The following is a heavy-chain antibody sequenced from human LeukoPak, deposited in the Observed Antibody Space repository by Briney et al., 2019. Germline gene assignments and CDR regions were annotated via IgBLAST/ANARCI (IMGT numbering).Heavy chain of an antibody. Sequence: SETLSLTCTVSGYSISSGYYWGWIRQPPGKGLEWIGEINHSGSANYNPSLKSRVTISVDTSKNQFSLKLRSVTAADTAVYYCARPPYSSSSHYYYYYMDVWGKGTTVTVSS. CDR2: INHSGSA. CDR1: GYSISSGYY. D-gene: IGHD6-6*01. CDR3: ARPPYSSSSHYYYYYMDV. V-gene: IGHV4-38-2*02. J-gene: IGHJ6*03.